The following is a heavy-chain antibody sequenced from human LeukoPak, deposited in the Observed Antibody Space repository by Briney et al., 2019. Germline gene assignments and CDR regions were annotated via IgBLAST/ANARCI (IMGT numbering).Heavy chain of an antibody. CDR3: ASLRERSYYARGFDY. CDR2: IYYSGST. J-gene: IGHJ4*02. D-gene: IGHD1-26*01. CDR1: GFSVSTNY. Sequence: GSLRLSCAASGFSVSTNYMSWVRQAPGKGLEWIGSIYYSGSTYYNPSLKSRVTISVDTSKNQFSLKLSSVTAADTAVYYCASLRERSYYARGFDYWGQGTLVTVSS. V-gene: IGHV4-39*01.